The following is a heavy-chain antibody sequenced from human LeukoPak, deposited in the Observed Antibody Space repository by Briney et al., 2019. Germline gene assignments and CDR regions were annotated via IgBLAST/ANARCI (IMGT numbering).Heavy chain of an antibody. Sequence: SVKVSCKASGGTFTSYAIRWVRQAPGQGLEWMGRIIPILGIANYAQKFQGRVTITADKSTSTAYMELSSLRSEDTAVYYCARDRSLASGWGRGYYYYGMDVWGQGTTVTVSS. CDR2: IIPILGIA. J-gene: IGHJ6*02. CDR1: GGTFTSYA. V-gene: IGHV1-69*04. CDR3: ARDRSLASGWGRGYYYYGMDV. D-gene: IGHD3-10*01.